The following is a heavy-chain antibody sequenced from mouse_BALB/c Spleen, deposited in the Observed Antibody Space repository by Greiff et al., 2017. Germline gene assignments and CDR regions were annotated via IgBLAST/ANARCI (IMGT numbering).Heavy chain of an antibody. V-gene: IGHV5-6-4*01. D-gene: IGHD1-1*01. CDR3: TRIYGSSYDYYAMDY. CDR1: GFTFSSYT. CDR2: ISSGGSYT. Sequence: EVQRVESGGGLVKPGGSLKLSCAASGFTFSSYTMSWVRQTPEKRLEWVATISSGGSYTYYPDSVKGRFTISRDNAKNTLYLQMSSLKSEDTAMYYCTRIYGSSYDYYAMDYWGQGTSVTVSS. J-gene: IGHJ4*01.